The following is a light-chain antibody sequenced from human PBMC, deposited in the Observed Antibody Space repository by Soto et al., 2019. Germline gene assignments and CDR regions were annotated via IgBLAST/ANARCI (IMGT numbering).Light chain of an antibody. J-gene: IGKJ2*01. CDR1: QSVSSN. Sequence: EIVMTQSPATLSVSPGERATLSCRASQSVSSNLAWYQQKPGQGPRLLFYGASTRATGIPARFIGSGSGTDFTLTIISHQSEDFAVYYCQQSNSWPYTFGQGTKLDIK. CDR2: GAS. CDR3: QQSNSWPYT. V-gene: IGKV3-15*01.